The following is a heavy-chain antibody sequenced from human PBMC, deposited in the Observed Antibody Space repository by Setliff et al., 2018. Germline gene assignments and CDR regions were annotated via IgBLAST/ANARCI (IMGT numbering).Heavy chain of an antibody. D-gene: IGHD3-3*01. CDR1: GGSISSYY. V-gene: IGHV4-59*12. CDR2: IYYSGST. CDR3: ARDQYNFWSGYFYESSWFDP. Sequence: KSSETLSLTCTVSGGSISSYYWSWIRQPPGKGLEWIGYIYYSGSTNYNPSLKSRVTISVDTSKNQFSLKLSSVTAADTAVYYCARDQYNFWSGYFYESSWFDPWGQGTLVTVSS. J-gene: IGHJ5*02.